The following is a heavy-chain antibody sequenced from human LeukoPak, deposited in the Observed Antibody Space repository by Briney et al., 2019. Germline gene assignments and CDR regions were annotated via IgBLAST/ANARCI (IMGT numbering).Heavy chain of an antibody. Sequence: SVKVSCKASGGTFSSYAISWVRQAPGQGLEWMGGIIPIFGTANYAQKFQGRVTITADESTSTAYMELSSLRSEDTAVYYCARVRGGRYCSSTSCYGVWFDPWGQGTPVTVSS. CDR1: GGTFSSYA. CDR2: IIPIFGTA. CDR3: ARVRGGRYCSSTSCYGVWFDP. J-gene: IGHJ5*02. D-gene: IGHD2-2*01. V-gene: IGHV1-69*13.